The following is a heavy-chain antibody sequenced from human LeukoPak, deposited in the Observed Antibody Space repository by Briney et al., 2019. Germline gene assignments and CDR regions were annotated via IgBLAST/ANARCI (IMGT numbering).Heavy chain of an antibody. D-gene: IGHD6-13*01. CDR3: AREYSSSWGVYYYYGMDV. CDR1: GYTFTGYY. Sequence: GASVKVSCKASGYTFTGYYMHWVRQAPGHGLEWMGWMNPNSGGTNYAQKFQGRVTMTRDTSISTAYMELSRLRSDDTAVYYCAREYSSSWGVYYYYGMDVWGQGTTVTVSS. CDR2: MNPNSGGT. V-gene: IGHV1-2*02. J-gene: IGHJ6*02.